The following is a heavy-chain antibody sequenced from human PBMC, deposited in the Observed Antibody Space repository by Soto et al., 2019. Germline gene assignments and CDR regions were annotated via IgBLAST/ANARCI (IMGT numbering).Heavy chain of an antibody. CDR2: VYVTGTT. CDR1: GASISDYY. CDR3: ARDGEYTSGWYSFDS. D-gene: IGHD6-19*01. J-gene: IGHJ5*01. V-gene: IGHV4-4*07. Sequence: SETLPLTCTVSGASISDYYWSWIRQPAGQALEWIGRVYVTGTTYFNPSLKSRVTMSVDTSNNQVSLKLSSVTAADSAIYYCARDGEYTSGWYSFDSWGPGTLVTVSS.